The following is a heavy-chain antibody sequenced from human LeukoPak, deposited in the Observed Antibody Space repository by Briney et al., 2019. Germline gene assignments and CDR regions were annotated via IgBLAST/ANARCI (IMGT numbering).Heavy chain of an antibody. CDR2: ISDNGVTR. J-gene: IGHJ6*02. CDR3: AKAPAPYYYYYGMDV. Sequence: GSLRLSCAASGFTFSSYVMNWVRQAPGKGLEWVSSISDNGVTRYYADSVKGRFTISRDNSDNTVYLQMNSLRADDTAIYYCAKAPAPYYYYYGMDVWGQGTAVTVSS. V-gene: IGHV3-23*01. CDR1: GFTFSSYV.